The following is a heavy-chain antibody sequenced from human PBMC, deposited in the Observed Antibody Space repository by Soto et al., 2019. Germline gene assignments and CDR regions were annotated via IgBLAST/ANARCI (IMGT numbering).Heavy chain of an antibody. Sequence: GESLKISCKGSGYSFTSYWISWVRQMPGKGLEWMGRIDPSDSYTNYSPSFQGHVTISADKSINTAYLQWSSLKASDTAMYYCARLRISSWYHMGYYATDVWGQGTTLTVSS. CDR1: GYSFTSYW. D-gene: IGHD6-6*01. CDR3: ARLRISSWYHMGYYATDV. V-gene: IGHV5-10-1*01. CDR2: IDPSDSYT. J-gene: IGHJ6*02.